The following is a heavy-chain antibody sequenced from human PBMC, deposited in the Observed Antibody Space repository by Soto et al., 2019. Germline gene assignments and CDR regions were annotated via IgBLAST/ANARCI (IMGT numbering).Heavy chain of an antibody. J-gene: IGHJ3*02. CDR1: GYTLTELS. Sequence: ASVKVSCKVSGYTLTELSMHWVRQAPGKGLEWIGGFDPEDGETIYAQKFQGRVTMTEDTSTDTAYTELSSLRSEDTAVYYCAILGQYCSSTSCYIPNAFDIWGQGTMVTVSS. CDR3: AILGQYCSSTSCYIPNAFDI. V-gene: IGHV1-24*01. CDR2: FDPEDGET. D-gene: IGHD2-2*02.